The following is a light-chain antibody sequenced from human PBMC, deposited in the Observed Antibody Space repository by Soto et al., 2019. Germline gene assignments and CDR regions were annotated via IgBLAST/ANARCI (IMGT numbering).Light chain of an antibody. J-gene: IGLJ2*01. Sequence: SYELTQPPSVSVAPGTTARITCGGNNIGSKSVHWYQQKPGQAPVLVIYYDSDRPSGIPERFSGSNSGNTATLTISRVEAGDEADYYCQMWDSSSDHPVFGGGTKVTVL. CDR3: QMWDSSSDHPV. CDR2: YDS. V-gene: IGLV3-21*04. CDR1: NIGSKS.